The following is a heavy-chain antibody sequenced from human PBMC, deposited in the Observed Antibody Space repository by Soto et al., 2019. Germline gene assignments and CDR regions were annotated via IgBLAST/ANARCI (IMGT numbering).Heavy chain of an antibody. CDR2: IYYSGST. D-gene: IGHD3-3*01. J-gene: IGHJ4*02. V-gene: IGHV4-61*01. Sequence: QVQLQESGPGLVKPSETLSLTCTVSGGSVSSGSYYWSWIRQPPGKGLEWIGYIYYSGSTNYNPSHKSRVTISVDTSKNQFSLKLSSVTAADTAVYYCARVRFLEWADYWGPGTLVTVSS. CDR3: ARVRFLEWADY. CDR1: GGSVSSGSYY.